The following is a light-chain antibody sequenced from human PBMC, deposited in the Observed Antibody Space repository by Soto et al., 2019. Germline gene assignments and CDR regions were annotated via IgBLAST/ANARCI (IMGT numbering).Light chain of an antibody. CDR3: QQRGNSLT. V-gene: IGKV3-11*01. CDR1: QSVSNNY. Sequence: EIVLTQSPGTLSLSPGERATLSCRASQSVSNNYLAWYQQKPGQAPRLLIYDASNRATGIPARFSGSGSGTDFTPPISSLEPEDFAVYFCQQRGNSLTVGGGSKGEI. CDR2: DAS. J-gene: IGKJ4*01.